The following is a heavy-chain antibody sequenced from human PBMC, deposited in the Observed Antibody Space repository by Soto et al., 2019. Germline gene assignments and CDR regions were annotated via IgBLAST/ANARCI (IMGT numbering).Heavy chain of an antibody. Sequence: QVQLQESGPGLVKPSQTLSLTCTVSGGSISSGGYYWSWIRQHPGKGLEWIGYIYYSGSTYYNPSLKSRVTISVDTSKNQFSLELSSVTAADTAVYYCARERSRVTTYYFDYWGQGTLVTVSS. CDR2: IYYSGST. CDR3: ARERSRVTTYYFDY. J-gene: IGHJ4*02. CDR1: GGSISSGGYY. V-gene: IGHV4-31*03. D-gene: IGHD4-17*01.